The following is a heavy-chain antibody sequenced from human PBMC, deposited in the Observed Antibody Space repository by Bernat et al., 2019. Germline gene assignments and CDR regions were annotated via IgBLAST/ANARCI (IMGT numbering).Heavy chain of an antibody. V-gene: IGHV3-15*07. CDR1: GFTFSNAW. CDR3: ATRVPYGSGSYRVDY. Sequence: EVQLVESGGGLVKPGGSLRLSCAASGFTFSNAWMNWVRQAPGKGLEWFGRIKSTTDGRKTDYAAPVKGRFTISRDNSKNTPYLQINSLKTEDTAVYYCATRVPYGSGSYRVDYWGQGTLVTVSS. CDR2: IKSTTDGRKT. J-gene: IGHJ4*02. D-gene: IGHD3-10*01.